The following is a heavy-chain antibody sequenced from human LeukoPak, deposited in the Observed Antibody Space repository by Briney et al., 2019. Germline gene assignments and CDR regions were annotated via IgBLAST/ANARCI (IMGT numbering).Heavy chain of an antibody. V-gene: IGHV4-38-2*02. CDR1: GYSISSGYY. Sequence: PSETLSLTCTVSGYSISSGYYWGWIRQPPGKGLEWIGSIYHSGSTYYNPSLKGRVTISVDTSKNQFSLKLSSVTAADTAVYYCARDSRAYCGGDCYSSGWLDPWGQGTLVTVSS. CDR2: IYHSGST. CDR3: ARDSRAYCGGDCYSSGWLDP. J-gene: IGHJ5*02. D-gene: IGHD2-21*01.